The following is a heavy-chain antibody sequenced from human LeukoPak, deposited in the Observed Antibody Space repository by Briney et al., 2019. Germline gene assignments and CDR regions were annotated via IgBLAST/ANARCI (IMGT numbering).Heavy chain of an antibody. J-gene: IGHJ4*02. CDR2: ISGSGGST. CDR1: GFTFSSYA. D-gene: IGHD1-26*01. CDR3: ARKLGTTENFDY. Sequence: PGGSLRLSCAASGFTFSSYAMAWVRQAPGKGLEWISTISGSGGSTFHADSVKGRFTISRDNSKNTLYLQLSSLRAEDTALYYCARKLGTTENFDYWGQGTLVTVSS. V-gene: IGHV3-23*01.